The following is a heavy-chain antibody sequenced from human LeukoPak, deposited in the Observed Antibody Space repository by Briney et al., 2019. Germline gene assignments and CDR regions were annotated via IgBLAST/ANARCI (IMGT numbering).Heavy chain of an antibody. V-gene: IGHV3-66*01. D-gene: IGHD2-21*01. CDR1: GFTVSNNY. J-gene: IGHJ4*02. Sequence: GGSLRLSCIAYGFTVSNNYMSWVSQAPGKGLEWVSVIYSGGSTSYADSVKGRFTISRDNSKNPLYLQMNSLRAEDTAVYYCARFTHGGDFDYWGQGTLVTVSS. CDR3: ARFTHGGDFDY. CDR2: IYSGGST.